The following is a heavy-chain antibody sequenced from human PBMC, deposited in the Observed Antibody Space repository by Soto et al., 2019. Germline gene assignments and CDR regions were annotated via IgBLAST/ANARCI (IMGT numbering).Heavy chain of an antibody. Sequence: SETLSLTCSVSGGSISSGYYYWSWVRQPPGKGLEWIGEIYHSGSTNYNPSLKSRVTISVDKSKNQFSLKLSSVTAADTAVYYCARDYGSGSYLGYYYGMDVWGQGTTVTVSS. D-gene: IGHD3-10*01. CDR1: GGSISSGYYY. V-gene: IGHV4-4*02. CDR3: ARDYGSGSYLGYYYGMDV. CDR2: IYHSGST. J-gene: IGHJ6*02.